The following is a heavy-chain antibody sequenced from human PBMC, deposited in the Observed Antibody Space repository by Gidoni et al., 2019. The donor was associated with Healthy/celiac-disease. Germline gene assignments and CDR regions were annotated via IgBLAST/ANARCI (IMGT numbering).Heavy chain of an antibody. V-gene: IGHV4-31*02. Sequence: KGLEWIGYIYYSGSTYYNPSLKSRVTISVDTSKNQFSLKLSSVTAADTAVYYCARALSNSWFYFDYWGQGTLVTVSS. CDR3: ARALSNSWFYFDY. J-gene: IGHJ4*02. CDR2: IYYSGST. D-gene: IGHD6-13*01.